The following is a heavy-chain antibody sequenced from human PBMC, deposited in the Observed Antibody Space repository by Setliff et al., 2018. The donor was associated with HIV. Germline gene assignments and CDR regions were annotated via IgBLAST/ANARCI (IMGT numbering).Heavy chain of an antibody. D-gene: IGHD3-22*01. CDR3: ARERSSGYYYEHYYYMDV. CDR2: IYTSGST. V-gene: IGHV4-4*07. CDR1: GGSISGYS. J-gene: IGHJ6*03. Sequence: SETLSLTCTVSGGSISGYSWSWIRQPAGKGLEWIGRIYTSGSTNYNPSLKSRVTMSVDTSKNQLSLRLSSVTAADTAMYYCARERSSGYYYEHYYYMDVWGKGTTVTVSS.